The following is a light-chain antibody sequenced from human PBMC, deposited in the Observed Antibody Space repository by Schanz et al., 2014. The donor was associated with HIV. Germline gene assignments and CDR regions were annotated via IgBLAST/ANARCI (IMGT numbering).Light chain of an antibody. Sequence: EIVLTQSPGTLSLSPGERATLSCRASQSVRGSQLAWYQQKPGQAPRLLIYGASSRATGIADRFSGSGSGTDFTLTISRLEPEDFAVYYCQQYDISPGTFGGGTKVEIK. CDR3: QQYDISPGT. J-gene: IGKJ4*01. CDR2: GAS. CDR1: QSVRGSQ. V-gene: IGKV3-20*01.